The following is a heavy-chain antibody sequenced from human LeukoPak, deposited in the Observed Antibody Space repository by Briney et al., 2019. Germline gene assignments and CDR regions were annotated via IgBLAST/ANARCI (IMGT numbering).Heavy chain of an antibody. Sequence: SETLSLTCTVSGGSISSYYWSWIRQPAGKGLEWIGRIYTSGSTNYNPSLKSRVTMSVDTSKNQFSLKLSSVTAADTAVYYCARHQDDSSGYYYTASFDYWGQGTLVTVSS. V-gene: IGHV4-4*07. CDR3: ARHQDDSSGYYYTASFDY. CDR2: IYTSGST. J-gene: IGHJ4*02. D-gene: IGHD3-22*01. CDR1: GGSISSYY.